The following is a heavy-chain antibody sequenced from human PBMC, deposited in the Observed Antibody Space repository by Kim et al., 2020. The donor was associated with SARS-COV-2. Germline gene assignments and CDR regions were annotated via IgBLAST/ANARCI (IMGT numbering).Heavy chain of an antibody. D-gene: IGHD2-2*02. CDR3: ASLSIRRVWVDFDY. J-gene: IGHJ4*02. CDR2: VNSDGSCI. Sequence: GGSLRISCVASGFTFSSYWMHWVRQAPGKGLEWVSRVNSDGSCISYADSVKGRFTISRDNARNTLYLQMNSLRAEDTAVYYCASLSIRRVWVDFDYWGQG. V-gene: IGHV3-74*01. CDR1: GFTFSSYW.